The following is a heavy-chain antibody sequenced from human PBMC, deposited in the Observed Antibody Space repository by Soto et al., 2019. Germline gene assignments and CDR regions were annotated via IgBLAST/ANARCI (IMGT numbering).Heavy chain of an antibody. Sequence: SETLSLTCAVSGGSITSTNWWSWFRQPPGKGLEWLGQISHSGSTDYNPSLNSRGSITVDKSKNRLSPKLSYLIAADTTLYYFASGDFSHFEYWGQGTLVTVSS. J-gene: IGHJ4*02. CDR1: GGSITSTNW. V-gene: IGHV4-4*02. CDR3: ASGDFSHFEY. CDR2: ISHSGST.